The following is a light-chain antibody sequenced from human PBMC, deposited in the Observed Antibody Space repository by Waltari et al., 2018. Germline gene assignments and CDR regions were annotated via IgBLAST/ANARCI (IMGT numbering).Light chain of an antibody. Sequence: DIVMTQSPDSLAVSLGERATINCKSSQSVLYSSNNKNYLACYQQKPGQPPKLLIYWAANRESGVPDRFSGSGSGTDFTLTISSLQAEDVAVYYCQQYYNTPFTFGPGTKVDI. CDR2: WAA. CDR1: QSVLYSSNNKNY. J-gene: IGKJ3*01. CDR3: QQYYNTPFT. V-gene: IGKV4-1*01.